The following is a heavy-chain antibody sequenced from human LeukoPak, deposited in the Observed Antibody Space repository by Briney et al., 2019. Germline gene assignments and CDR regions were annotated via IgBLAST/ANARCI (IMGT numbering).Heavy chain of an antibody. D-gene: IGHD1-26*01. Sequence: GGSLRLSCAASGFTFKNYEMNWVRQAPGKGLEWISYVTSSGGTTYYPDPVKRRLTTSKDNTKNSLHLQMKPLRAEDTVVYYCAIEGGSKNWFDPWGQGTLVTVSS. J-gene: IGHJ5*02. CDR3: AIEGGSKNWFDP. V-gene: IGHV3-48*03. CDR2: VTSSGGTT. CDR1: GFTFKNYE.